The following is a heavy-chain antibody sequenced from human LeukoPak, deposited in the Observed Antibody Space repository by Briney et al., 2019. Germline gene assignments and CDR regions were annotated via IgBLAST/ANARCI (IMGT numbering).Heavy chain of an antibody. CDR3: ARDRDRDGDFDY. V-gene: IGHV3-21*01. CDR1: GFTFSSYS. Sequence: GGSLRLSCAASGFTFSSYSMNWVRQAPGKGLEWVSSISSSSYIYYADSVKGRFTISRDNAKNSLYLQMNSLRAEDTAVYYCARDRDRDGDFDYWGQGTLVTVSS. D-gene: IGHD5-24*01. CDR2: ISSSSYI. J-gene: IGHJ4*02.